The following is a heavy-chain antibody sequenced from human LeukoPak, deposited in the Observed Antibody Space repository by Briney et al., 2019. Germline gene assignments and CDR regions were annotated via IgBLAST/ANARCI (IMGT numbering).Heavy chain of an antibody. CDR2: IYPSDSDT. D-gene: IGHD6-13*01. J-gene: IGHJ4*02. CDR3: ARRVYSSSWYYFDY. Sequence: GESLKISCKGSGYSFSSYWIGWVRQMPGKGLEWMGIIYPSDSDTRYSPSFQGQVTISADKSISTAYLQWSSLKTSDTAMYYCARRVYSSSWYYFDYWGQGTLVTVSS. CDR1: GYSFSSYW. V-gene: IGHV5-51*01.